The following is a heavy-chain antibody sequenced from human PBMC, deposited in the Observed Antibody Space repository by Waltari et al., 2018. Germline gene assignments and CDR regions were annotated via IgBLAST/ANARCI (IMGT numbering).Heavy chain of an antibody. CDR2: INPNSGGT. CDR1: GYTFTGYY. CDR3: ARAEGGVDTAMVTRFDI. V-gene: IGHV1-2*02. J-gene: IGHJ3*02. Sequence: QVQLVQSGAEVKKPGASVKVSCKASGYTFTGYYMHWVRQAPGQGLEWMGWINPNSGGTNYAQKFQGRVTMTRDTSISTAYMELSRLRSDDTAVYYCARAEGGVDTAMVTRFDIWGQGTMVTVSS. D-gene: IGHD5-18*01.